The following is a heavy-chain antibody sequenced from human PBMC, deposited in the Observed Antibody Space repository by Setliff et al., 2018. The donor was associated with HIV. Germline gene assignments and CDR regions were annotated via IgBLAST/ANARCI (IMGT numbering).Heavy chain of an antibody. V-gene: IGHV4-38-2*01. CDR1: GYSISSGYF. CDR3: ARQVGSQYSYWAYYFDS. J-gene: IGHJ4*02. D-gene: IGHD5-18*01. CDR2: LYHSGTN. Sequence: SETLSLTCAVSGYSISSGYFWGWIRQPPGTGLEWIGSLYHSGTNFYNPSLKSRVTISLDTSTNRFSLKLNSVTAADTAIYYCARQVGSQYSYWAYYFDSWGQGALVTVSS.